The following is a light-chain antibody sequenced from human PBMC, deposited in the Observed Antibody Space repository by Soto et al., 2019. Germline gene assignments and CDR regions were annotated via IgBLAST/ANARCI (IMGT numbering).Light chain of an antibody. Sequence: QSALTQPASVSGSPGQSITISCTGTSSDVGGYDYVSWYQQHPGKAPKLMIYDVSNRPSGVSNRFSGSKSGNTATLTISGLQAEDEADYYCGSYTSRSTYVFGTGTKVPVL. CDR2: DVS. CDR3: GSYTSRSTYV. CDR1: SSDVGGYDY. J-gene: IGLJ1*01. V-gene: IGLV2-14*01.